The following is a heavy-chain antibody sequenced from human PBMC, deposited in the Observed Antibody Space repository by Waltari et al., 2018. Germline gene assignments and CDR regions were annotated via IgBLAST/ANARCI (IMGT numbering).Heavy chain of an antibody. CDR1: GFTVSSNY. CDR3: AREYAANWFDP. Sequence: EVQLVESGGGLIQPGGSLRLSCAASGFTVSSNYMSWVRQAPGKELEWVSVIYSGGSTYYADSVKGRFTISRDNSKNTLYLQMNSLRAEDTAVYYCAREYAANWFDPWGQGTLVTVSS. D-gene: IGHD6-13*01. V-gene: IGHV3-53*01. J-gene: IGHJ5*02. CDR2: IYSGGST.